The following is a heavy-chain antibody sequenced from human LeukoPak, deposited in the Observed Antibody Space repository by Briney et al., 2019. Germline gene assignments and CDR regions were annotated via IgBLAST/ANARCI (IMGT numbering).Heavy chain of an antibody. J-gene: IGHJ4*02. CDR3: ARGFKGYERRLGGVFDY. Sequence: SETLSLTCTVSGGSISSYYWSWIRQPPGKGLEWIGEINHSGSTNYNPSLKSRVTISVDTSKNQFSLKLSSVTAADTAVYYCARGFKGYERRLGGVFDYWGQGTLVTVSS. V-gene: IGHV4-34*01. CDR2: INHSGST. CDR1: GGSISSYY. D-gene: IGHD5-12*01.